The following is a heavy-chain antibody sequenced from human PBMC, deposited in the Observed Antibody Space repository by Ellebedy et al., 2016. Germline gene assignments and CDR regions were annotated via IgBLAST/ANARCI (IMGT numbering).Heavy chain of an antibody. V-gene: IGHV3-21*01. J-gene: IGHJ4*02. CDR2: ISSSSSYI. CDR3: ARVLVYYYDSSPLDY. D-gene: IGHD3-22*01. Sequence: GGSLRLXCAASGFTFSSYSMNWVRQAPGKGLEWVSSISSSSSYIYYADSVKGRFTISRDNAKNSLYLQMNSLRAEDTAVYYCARVLVYYYDSSPLDYWGQGTLVTVSS. CDR1: GFTFSSYS.